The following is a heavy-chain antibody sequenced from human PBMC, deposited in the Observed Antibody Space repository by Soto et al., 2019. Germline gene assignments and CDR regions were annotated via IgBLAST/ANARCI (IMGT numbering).Heavy chain of an antibody. V-gene: IGHV4-59*01. D-gene: IGHD2-15*01. CDR1: GGSISSYY. CDR2: ICYSGST. Sequence: PSETLSLTCTVSGGSISSYYWSWIRPPPEKGLEWIGYICYSGSTNYNPSLKSRVTISVDTSKNQFSLKLSSVTAADTAVYYCAGTRGYCSGGSCPTVVDYWGQGTLVTVSS. J-gene: IGHJ4*02. CDR3: AGTRGYCSGGSCPTVVDY.